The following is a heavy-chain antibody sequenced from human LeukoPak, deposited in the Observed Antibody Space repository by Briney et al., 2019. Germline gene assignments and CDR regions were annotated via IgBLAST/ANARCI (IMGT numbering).Heavy chain of an antibody. D-gene: IGHD3-22*01. V-gene: IGHV4-30-2*01. Sequence: PSQTLSLTCAVSGGSISSGGYSWSWIRQPPGKGLEWIGYIYHSGSTYYNPSLKSRVTTSVDRSKNQFSLKLSSVTAADTAVYYCARAGRGYPYYFDYWGQGTLVTVSS. J-gene: IGHJ4*02. CDR2: IYHSGST. CDR1: GGSISSGGYS. CDR3: ARAGRGYPYYFDY.